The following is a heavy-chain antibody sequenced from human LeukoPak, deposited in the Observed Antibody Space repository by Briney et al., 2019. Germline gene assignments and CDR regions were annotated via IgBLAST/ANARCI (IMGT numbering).Heavy chain of an antibody. D-gene: IGHD6-19*01. Sequence: PSESLSLTCAVSGGSISSYYWSWIRQPPGKGLEWIEYIYNSGTTNYNPSLKSRVTISVDTSENQFSLKLSSVTAADTAVYYCARRTLYSSGYDYWGQGTLVTVSS. V-gene: IGHV4-59*08. CDR2: IYNSGTT. CDR1: GGSISSYY. J-gene: IGHJ4*02. CDR3: ARRTLYSSGYDY.